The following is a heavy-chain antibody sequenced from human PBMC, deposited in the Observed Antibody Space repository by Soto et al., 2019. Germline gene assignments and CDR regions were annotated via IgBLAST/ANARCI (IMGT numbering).Heavy chain of an antibody. V-gene: IGHV1-46*01. Sequence: QVQLVQSGAEVKKPGASVKVSCKASGYTFTSYYMHWVRLAPGQGREWMGIINPDGGGTSYAQQFQVRVIMTRDTSTSTVYMEMSSRRSEDTAVYYCAVGGNYLSMDVWGQGTTVNVSS. D-gene: IGHD4-4*01. CDR3: AVGGNYLSMDV. J-gene: IGHJ6*02. CDR1: GYTFTSYY. CDR2: INPDGGGT.